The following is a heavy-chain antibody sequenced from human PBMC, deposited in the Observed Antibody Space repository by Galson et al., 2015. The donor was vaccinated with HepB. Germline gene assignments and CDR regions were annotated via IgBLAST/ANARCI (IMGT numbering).Heavy chain of an antibody. V-gene: IGHV4-4*02. D-gene: IGHD3-22*01. Sequence: SLTCAVSGGSISSSNWWSWVRQPPGKGLEWIGEIYHSGSTNYNPSLKSRVTISVDKSKNQFSLKLSSVTAADTAVYYCARDYDSSGYYYPRAHDAFDIWGQGTMVTVSS. CDR1: GGSISSSNW. CDR2: IYHSGST. CDR3: ARDYDSSGYYYPRAHDAFDI. J-gene: IGHJ3*02.